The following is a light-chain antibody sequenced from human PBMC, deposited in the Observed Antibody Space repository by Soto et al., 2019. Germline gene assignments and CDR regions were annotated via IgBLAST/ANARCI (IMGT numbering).Light chain of an antibody. V-gene: IGKV3-20*01. Sequence: EIVLTQSPGTLSLSPGERATLSCRASQSVSSSYLAWYQQKPGQAPRLLIYGTSSSATAIPDRFSGSGSGTDFTLTISRLEAEDFAVYYCQEYGSSSWTFGQGTKVEIQ. CDR2: GTS. CDR1: QSVSSSY. CDR3: QEYGSSSWT. J-gene: IGKJ1*01.